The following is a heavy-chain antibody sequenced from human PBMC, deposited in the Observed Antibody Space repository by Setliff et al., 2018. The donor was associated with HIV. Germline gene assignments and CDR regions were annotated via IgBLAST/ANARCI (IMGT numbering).Heavy chain of an antibody. CDR3: AKVDNGHCTSASCRDFDY. CDR2: IRYDGTNNI. J-gene: IGHJ4*02. Sequence: GGSLRLSCVASGFTFSSYGMHWVRQAPGKGLEWVAFIRYDGTNNIYYADSVKGRFTISRDNSKNTLNLQMNSLTAEDTAVYYCAKVDNGHCTSASCRDFDYWGQGTLVTVSS. D-gene: IGHD2-2*03. CDR1: GFTFSSYG. V-gene: IGHV3-30*02.